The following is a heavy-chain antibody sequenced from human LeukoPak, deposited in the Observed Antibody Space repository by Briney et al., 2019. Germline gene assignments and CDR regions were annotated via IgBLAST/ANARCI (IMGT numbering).Heavy chain of an antibody. CDR1: GYTFTDYY. J-gene: IGHJ4*02. Sequence: ASVKVSCKVSGYTFTDYYMHWVQQAPGKGLEWMGLVDPEDGETIYAEKLQGRVTITADTSTDTAYMELSSLRSEDTAVYYCATSRKHCSSTSCYVVDYWGQGTLVTVSS. CDR3: ATSRKHCSSTSCYVVDY. CDR2: VDPEDGET. D-gene: IGHD2-2*01. V-gene: IGHV1-69-2*01.